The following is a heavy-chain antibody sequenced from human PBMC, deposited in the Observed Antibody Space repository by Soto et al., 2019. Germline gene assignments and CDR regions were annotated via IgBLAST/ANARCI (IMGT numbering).Heavy chain of an antibody. Sequence: LRLSCAASRLTFRTYRMHWVRQAPSKCMEWLASIPYDGSNKYYAAPVQGRFTLSRDNSKNTLYLQMNSLRAEDTAVYYCAKAFYSYCSSTSCYPTAYYYYGMDVWGQGTTVTDSS. CDR1: RLTFRTYR. J-gene: IGHJ6*02. CDR3: AKAFYSYCSSTSCYPTAYYYYGMDV. CDR2: IPYDGSNK. V-gene: IGHV3-30*02. D-gene: IGHD2-2*01.